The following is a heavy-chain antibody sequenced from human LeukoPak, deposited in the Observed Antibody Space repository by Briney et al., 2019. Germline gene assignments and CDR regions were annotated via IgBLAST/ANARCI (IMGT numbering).Heavy chain of an antibody. CDR2: IKQDGSEK. J-gene: IGHJ4*02. CDR3: ARAPGYSGYDGLDY. V-gene: IGHV3-7*01. Sequence: GGSLRLSCAASGFTFSSYWMSWVRQAPGKGLEWVANIKQDGSEKYYVDSVKGRFTISRDNAKNSLYLQMNSLRAEDTAVYYCARAPGYSGYDGLDYWGQGTLVTVSS. CDR1: GFTFSSYW. D-gene: IGHD5-12*01.